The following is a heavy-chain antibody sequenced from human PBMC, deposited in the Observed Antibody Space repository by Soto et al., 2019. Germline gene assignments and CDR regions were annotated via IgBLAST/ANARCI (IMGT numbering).Heavy chain of an antibody. CDR1: GFTFSTFW. J-gene: IGHJ4*02. V-gene: IGHV3-74*01. Sequence: EVQLVESGGGLVQTGGSLRLSCEASGFTFSTFWMHWVRQAPGKGLVWVSRINSDGSSTNYADSVKSRVTISRDNSKKMLYLQMKRLIAEDTAVYYCARDFEYWGQGTLVTVSS. CDR2: INSDGSST. CDR3: ARDFEY.